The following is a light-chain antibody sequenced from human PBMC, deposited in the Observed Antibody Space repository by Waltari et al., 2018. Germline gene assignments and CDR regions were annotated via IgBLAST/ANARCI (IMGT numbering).Light chain of an antibody. CDR3: QQSYSSPFT. CDR2: SAS. CDR1: QSIASY. J-gene: IGKJ3*01. Sequence: DIQLTQSPSSLYASVGDRVTITCRASQSIASYLNWYQQKPGKAPKFLIYSASSLQSGVPSRFSGSRSGTDFTLTINSLQPEDFAVYYCQQSYSSPFTFGPGTKVEIK. V-gene: IGKV1-39*01.